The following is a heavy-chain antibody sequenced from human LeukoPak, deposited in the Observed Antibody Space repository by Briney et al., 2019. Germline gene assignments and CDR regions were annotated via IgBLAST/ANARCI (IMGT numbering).Heavy chain of an antibody. V-gene: IGHV1-24*01. CDR2: FDPEDGET. CDR3: ATDSPYSSSWYELYYYGMDV. D-gene: IGHD6-13*01. J-gene: IGHJ6*02. CDR1: GYTLTELS. Sequence: ASAKVSCKVSGYTLTELSMHWVRQAPGKGLEWMGGFDPEDGETIYAQKFQGRVTMTEDTSTDTAYMELSSLRSEDTAVYYCATDSPYSSSWYELYYYGMDVWGQGTTVTVSS.